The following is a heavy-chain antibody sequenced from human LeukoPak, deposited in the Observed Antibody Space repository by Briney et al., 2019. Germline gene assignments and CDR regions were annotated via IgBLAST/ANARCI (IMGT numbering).Heavy chain of an antibody. CDR3: AKDLVGWTTIDAFDI. Sequence: PGGSLRLSCAASGFTSSSYAMSWVRQAPGKGLEWVSAISGSGGSTYYADSVKGRFTISRDNSKNTLYLQMNSLRAEDTAVYYCAKDLVGWTTIDAFDIWGQGTMVTVSS. CDR1: GFTSSSYA. CDR2: ISGSGGST. J-gene: IGHJ3*02. V-gene: IGHV3-23*01. D-gene: IGHD1-26*01.